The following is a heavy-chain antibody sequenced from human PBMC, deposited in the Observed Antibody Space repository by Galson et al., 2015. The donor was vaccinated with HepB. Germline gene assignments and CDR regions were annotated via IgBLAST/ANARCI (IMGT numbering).Heavy chain of an antibody. CDR1: GFTFSSYE. Sequence: SLRLSCAASGFTFSSYEMNWVRQAPGEGLEWVSYISSSGSTIHYADFVKGRFTIPRDNAKNSLYLQMNSLRAEDTAVYYCASQYCSTSGCSGLDYWGQGTLLTVSS. V-gene: IGHV3-48*03. D-gene: IGHD2-2*01. CDR2: ISSSGSTI. J-gene: IGHJ4*02. CDR3: ASQYCSTSGCSGLDY.